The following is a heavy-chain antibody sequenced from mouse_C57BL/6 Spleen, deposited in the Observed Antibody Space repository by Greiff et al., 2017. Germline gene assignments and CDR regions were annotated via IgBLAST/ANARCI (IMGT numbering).Heavy chain of an antibody. Sequence: QVQLQQSGPELVKPGASVKISCKASGYAFSSSWMNWVKQRPGKGLEWIGRIYPGDGDTNYNGKFKGKATLTADKSSSTAYMQLSSLTSEDSAVYFCALYGSSSYAMDYWGQGTSVTVSS. CDR1: GYAFSSSW. CDR2: IYPGDGDT. V-gene: IGHV1-82*01. CDR3: ALYGSSSYAMDY. J-gene: IGHJ4*01. D-gene: IGHD1-1*01.